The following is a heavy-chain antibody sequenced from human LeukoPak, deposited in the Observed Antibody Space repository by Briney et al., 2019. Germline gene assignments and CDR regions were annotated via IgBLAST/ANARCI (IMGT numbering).Heavy chain of an antibody. Sequence: PGGSLRLSCAASGFTFSSYGMHWVRQAPGKGLEWVTFISYHGSNKYYADSVKGRFTISRDNSKNTLYLQMDSLRAEDTAVFYCARDRYYYDSSGFEVTDAFDIWGQGTMVTVSS. V-gene: IGHV3-30*03. D-gene: IGHD3-22*01. CDR2: ISYHGSNK. CDR1: GFTFSSYG. CDR3: ARDRYYYDSSGFEVTDAFDI. J-gene: IGHJ3*02.